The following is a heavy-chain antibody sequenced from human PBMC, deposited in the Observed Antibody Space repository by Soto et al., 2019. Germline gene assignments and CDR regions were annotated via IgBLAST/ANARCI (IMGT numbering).Heavy chain of an antibody. CDR1: GFTFSSYG. V-gene: IGHV3-30*18. Sequence: GGSLRLSCAASGFTFSSYGMHWVRQAPGKGLEWVAVISYDGSNKYYADSVKGRFTISRDNSKNTLYLQMNSLRAEDTAVYYCAKDLGGDYGGLKFDYWGQGTLVTVS. D-gene: IGHD4-17*01. CDR3: AKDLGGDYGGLKFDY. J-gene: IGHJ4*02. CDR2: ISYDGSNK.